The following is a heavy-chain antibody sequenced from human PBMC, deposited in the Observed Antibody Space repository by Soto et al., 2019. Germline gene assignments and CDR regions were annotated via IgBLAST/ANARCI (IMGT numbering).Heavy chain of an antibody. J-gene: IGHJ6*02. D-gene: IGHD3-10*01. CDR1: GFTFSSYA. Sequence: GGSLRLSCAASGFTFSSYAMSWVRQAPGKGLEWVSAISGSGGSTYYADSVKGRFTISRDNSKNTLYLQMNSLRAEDTAVYYCAKAFTDGSGRPWGMDVWGQGTTVTVS. CDR2: ISGSGGST. CDR3: AKAFTDGSGRPWGMDV. V-gene: IGHV3-23*01.